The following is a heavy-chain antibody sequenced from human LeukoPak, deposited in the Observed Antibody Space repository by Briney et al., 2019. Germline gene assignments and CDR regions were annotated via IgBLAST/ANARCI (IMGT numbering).Heavy chain of an antibody. CDR3: AKSNGYGLVDI. CDR2: IYYSGTT. V-gene: IGHV4-59*12. CDR1: GGSISNYY. Sequence: PSETLSLTCTVSGGSISNYYWNWIRQPPGKGLEWIGYIYYSGTTNYNPSFKSRVTISVDTSRNQFSLKLNSVTAADTAVYYCAKSNGYGLVDIWGQGTMVTVSS. J-gene: IGHJ3*02. D-gene: IGHD3-10*01.